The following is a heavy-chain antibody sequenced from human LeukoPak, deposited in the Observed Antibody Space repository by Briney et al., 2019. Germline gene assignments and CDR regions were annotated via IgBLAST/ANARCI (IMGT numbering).Heavy chain of an antibody. V-gene: IGHV3-13*04. CDR3: AKSGPPVPHYYGSGSYYPLYYYYGMDV. CDR2: IGTAGDT. J-gene: IGHJ6*02. Sequence: PGGSLRLSCAASGFTFSSCDMHWVRQPTGKGLEWVSGIGTAGDTHYVDSVKGRFTISRDNSKNTLYLQMNSLRAEDTAVYYCAKSGPPVPHYYGSGSYYPLYYYYGMDVWGQGTTVTVSS. D-gene: IGHD3-10*01. CDR1: GFTFSSCD.